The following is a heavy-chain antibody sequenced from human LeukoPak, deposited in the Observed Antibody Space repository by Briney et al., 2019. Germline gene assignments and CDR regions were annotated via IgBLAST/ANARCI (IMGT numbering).Heavy chain of an antibody. CDR1: GYTFTSYG. J-gene: IGHJ4*02. V-gene: IGHV1-18*01. Sequence: ASVKVSCKASGYTFTSYGISWVRQAPGQGLAWMGWISAYNGNTNYAQKLQGRVTMTTDTSTSTAYMELRSLRSDDTAVYYCAREEYCSSTSCPTTSDYWGQGTLVTVSS. CDR3: AREEYCSSTSCPTTSDY. CDR2: ISAYNGNT. D-gene: IGHD2-2*01.